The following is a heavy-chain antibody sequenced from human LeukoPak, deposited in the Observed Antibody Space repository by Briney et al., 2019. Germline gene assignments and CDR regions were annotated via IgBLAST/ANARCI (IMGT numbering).Heavy chain of an antibody. V-gene: IGHV3-23*01. CDR1: GFTFSSYA. CDR2: ISGSGGST. J-gene: IGHJ6*02. CDR3: VRDRGRTYYYGMDV. Sequence: GGSLRLSCAASGFTFSSYAMSWVRQAPGKGLEWVSAISGSGGSTYYADSVKGRFTISRDNAKNSLYLQMNSLRAEDTAVYYCVRDRGRTYYYGMDVRGQGTTVTVSS. D-gene: IGHD3-10*01.